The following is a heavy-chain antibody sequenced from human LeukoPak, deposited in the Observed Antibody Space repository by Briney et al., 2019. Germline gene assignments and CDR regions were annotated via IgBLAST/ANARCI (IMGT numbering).Heavy chain of an antibody. Sequence: PGGSLRLSCAASGFTFSGYSMNWVRQAPGKGLEWVSSISSSSSYIYYADSVKGRFTISRDNAKNSLYLQMNSLRAEDTAVYYCARPRRDGYNYVVDYWGQGTLVTVSS. CDR2: ISSSSSYI. CDR3: ARPRRDGYNYVVDY. V-gene: IGHV3-21*01. CDR1: GFTFSGYS. J-gene: IGHJ4*02. D-gene: IGHD5-24*01.